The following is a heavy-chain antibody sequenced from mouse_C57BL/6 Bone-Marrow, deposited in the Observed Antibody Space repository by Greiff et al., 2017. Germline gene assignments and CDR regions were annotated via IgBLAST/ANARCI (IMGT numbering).Heavy chain of an antibody. D-gene: IGHD1-1*01. CDR2: INPSNGGT. V-gene: IGHV1-53*01. J-gene: IGHJ1*03. CDR3: ARSVYYYGSSYRYFDV. CDR1: GYTFTSYW. Sequence: QVQLQQPGTELVKPGASVKLSCKASGYTFTSYWMHWVKQRPGQGLEWIGNINPSNGGTNYNEKFKSKATLTVDKSSSTAYMQLSSLTSEDSAVYYCARSVYYYGSSYRYFDVWGTGTTVTVSS.